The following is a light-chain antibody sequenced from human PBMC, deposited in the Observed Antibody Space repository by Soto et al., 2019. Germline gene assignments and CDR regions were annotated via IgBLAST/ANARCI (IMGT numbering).Light chain of an antibody. J-gene: IGKJ3*01. CDR2: DAS. CDR3: QQYHSALFT. Sequence: EIVLTQSPGTLSLSPGERATLSCRASQSVYSSHLAWYRQKPGQVPRLLIYDASSRATGIPDRFSGSGSGTDFTLTISRLEPEDFAVYYCQQYHSALFTFGPGTKVDIK. V-gene: IGKV3-20*01. CDR1: QSVYSSH.